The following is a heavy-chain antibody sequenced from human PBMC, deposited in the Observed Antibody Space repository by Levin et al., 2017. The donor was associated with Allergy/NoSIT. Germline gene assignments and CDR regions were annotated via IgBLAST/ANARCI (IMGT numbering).Heavy chain of an antibody. Sequence: GASVKVSCKASGYSFTFFGISWVRQAPGQGLEWMGWISPYNGDTNYAQKFQGRVTMTTDTSTSTAYMELRSLRSDDTAVYYCARELADTAADTFDIWGQGTMVTVSS. CDR1: GYSFTFFG. D-gene: IGHD5-18*01. V-gene: IGHV1-18*01. CDR2: ISPYNGDT. CDR3: ARELADTAADTFDI. J-gene: IGHJ3*02.